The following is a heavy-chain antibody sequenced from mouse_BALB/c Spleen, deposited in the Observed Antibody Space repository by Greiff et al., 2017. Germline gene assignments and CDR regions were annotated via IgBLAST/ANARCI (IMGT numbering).Heavy chain of an antibody. V-gene: IGHV1S126*01. J-gene: IGHJ2*01. CDR1: GYSFTSYW. D-gene: IGHD2-1*01. CDR3: ASIYYGNYVDY. CDR2: IDPSDSET. Sequence: VQGVESGPQLVRPGASVKISCKASGYSFTSYWMHWVKQRPGQGLEWIGMIDPSDSETRLNQKFKDKATLTVDKSSSTAYMQLSSPTSEDSAVYYCASIYYGNYVDYWGQGTTLTVSS.